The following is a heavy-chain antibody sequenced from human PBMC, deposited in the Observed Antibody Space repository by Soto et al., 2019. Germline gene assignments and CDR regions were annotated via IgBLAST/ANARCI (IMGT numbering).Heavy chain of an antibody. D-gene: IGHD3-10*01. CDR3: AKDRGSGSYAANYYYYGMDV. V-gene: IGHV3-9*01. CDR1: GFTFDDYA. J-gene: IGHJ6*02. Sequence: EEQLVESGGGLVQPGRSLRLSCAASGFTFDDYAMHWVRQAPGKGLEWVSGINWNSGSIGYADSVKGRFTISRDNDQTHLYHQKNSLRAEDTALYYCAKDRGSGSYAANYYYYGMDVWGQGTTVTVSS. CDR2: INWNSGSI.